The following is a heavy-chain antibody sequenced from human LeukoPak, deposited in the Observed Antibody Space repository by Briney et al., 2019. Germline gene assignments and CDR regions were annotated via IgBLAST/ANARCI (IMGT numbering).Heavy chain of an antibody. D-gene: IGHD5-24*01. V-gene: IGHV3-30*02. CDR2: IHYDGSNK. CDR1: GFTFSSYG. Sequence: GGSLRLSCAASGFTFSSYGMHWVRQAPGKGREWVAFIHYDGSNKYYADSVRGRFTTSRDNAKNTLYLQMNSLRAEDTAVYYCATEMATNPAFDYWGQGTLVTVPS. CDR3: ATEMATNPAFDY. J-gene: IGHJ4*02.